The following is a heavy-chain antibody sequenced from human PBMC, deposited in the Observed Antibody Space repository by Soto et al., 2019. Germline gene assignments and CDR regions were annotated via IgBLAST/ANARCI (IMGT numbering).Heavy chain of an antibody. CDR1: GHIFSNYW. CDR2: IYPGDSDT. Sequence: PGESLKISCKGSGHIFSNYWIGWVRQMPGKGLEWMGIIYPGDSDTRYSPSFQGQVTITVDKSIKTAYLQWSRLKASDTAIYYCARQRLWGTSGYYYFENWGQGTLVTVSS. V-gene: IGHV5-51*01. CDR3: ARQRLWGTSGYYYFEN. J-gene: IGHJ4*02. D-gene: IGHD3-22*01.